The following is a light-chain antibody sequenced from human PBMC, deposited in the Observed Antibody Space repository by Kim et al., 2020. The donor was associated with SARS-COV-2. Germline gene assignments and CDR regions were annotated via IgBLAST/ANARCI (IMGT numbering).Light chain of an antibody. J-gene: IGLJ3*02. Sequence: GQSMAIACTGTSSDVSGYNYVSWYQQHPGRAPKLMIYDVTNRPSGVSSRFSGAKSGNTASLTISGLQAEDEADYYCSSYISSSTLVFGGGTKLTVL. CDR3: SSYISSSTLV. V-gene: IGLV2-14*03. CDR1: SSDVSGYNY. CDR2: DVT.